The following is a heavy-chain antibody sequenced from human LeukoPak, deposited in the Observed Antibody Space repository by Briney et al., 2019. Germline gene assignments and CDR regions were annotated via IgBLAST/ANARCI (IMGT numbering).Heavy chain of an antibody. CDR3: ARGLGGSYIDVHEDYFDY. V-gene: IGHV1-2*04. D-gene: IGHD2-15*01. CDR2: INPNSGGT. J-gene: IGHJ4*02. CDR1: GYTFTGYY. Sequence: ASVKVSCKASGYTFTGYYMHWVRQAPGQGLEWMGWINPNSGGTNYAQKFQGWVTMTRDTSISTAYMELSRLRSDDTAVYYCARGLGGSYIDVHEDYFDYWGQGTLVTVSS.